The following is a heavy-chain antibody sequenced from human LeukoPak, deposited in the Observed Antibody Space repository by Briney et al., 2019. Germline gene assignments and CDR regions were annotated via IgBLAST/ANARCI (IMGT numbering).Heavy chain of an antibody. CDR2: ISSSGGST. CDR1: GFNFTNYA. Sequence: GGSLRLSCAASGFNFTNYAMNWVRQAPGRGLEWVSLISSSGGSTYYAGSVKGRFTISRDNSKSTLYLQMNSPRAEDTAIYYCAKDGPTAIPSWFDPWGQGTLVTVSS. CDR3: AKDGPTAIPSWFDP. J-gene: IGHJ5*02. D-gene: IGHD2-21*02. V-gene: IGHV3-23*01.